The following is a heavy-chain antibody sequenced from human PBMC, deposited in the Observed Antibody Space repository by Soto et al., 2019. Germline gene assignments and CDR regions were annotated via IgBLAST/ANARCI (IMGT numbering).Heavy chain of an antibody. CDR2: IYYSGST. CDR3: ARMGSDSRSWYYFDY. J-gene: IGHJ4*02. Sequence: QVQLQESGPGLVKPSETLSLTCTVSGGSISSYYWSWIRQPPGKGLEWIGYIYYSGSTNYNPSLKSRVTISVDTSKNQFSLKLSSVTAADTAVYYCARMGSDSRSWYYFDYWGQGTLVTVSS. D-gene: IGHD6-13*01. V-gene: IGHV4-59*08. CDR1: GGSISSYY.